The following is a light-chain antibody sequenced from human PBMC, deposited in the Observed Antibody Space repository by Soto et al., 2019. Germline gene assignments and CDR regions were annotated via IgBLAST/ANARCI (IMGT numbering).Light chain of an antibody. Sequence: DIQMTQSPSSVSASVGDRVTITCRAGQGVSSWLAWYQQKPGKAPKLLISAASSLQSGVPSRFSGSGSGTDVTLPIISLPPEEFATSYCQQAKSFPYTFGPGTKREIK. CDR2: AAS. CDR1: QGVSSW. V-gene: IGKV1-12*01. CDR3: QQAKSFPYT. J-gene: IGKJ2*01.